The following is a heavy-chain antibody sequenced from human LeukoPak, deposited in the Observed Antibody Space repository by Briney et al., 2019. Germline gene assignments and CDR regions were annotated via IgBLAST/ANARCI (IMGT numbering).Heavy chain of an antibody. CDR1: GFTFSSYG. CDR3: ACYDSSGYCPFDY. D-gene: IGHD3-22*01. Sequence: HPGGSLRLSCAASGFTFSSYGMHWVRQAPGKGLEWVAVISYDGSNRYYADSVKGRFTISRDNSKNTLYLQMNSLRAEDTAVYYCACYDSSGYCPFDYWGQGTLVTVSS. V-gene: IGHV3-30*03. CDR2: ISYDGSNR. J-gene: IGHJ4*02.